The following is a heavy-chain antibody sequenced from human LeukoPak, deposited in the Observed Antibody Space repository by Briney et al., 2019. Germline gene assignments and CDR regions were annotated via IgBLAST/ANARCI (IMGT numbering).Heavy chain of an antibody. CDR1: GGSISSSNW. CDR2: IYHSGST. CDR3: ARISGSLDYFDY. Sequence: PSETLSLTCTVSGGSISSSNWWSWVRQPPGKGLEWIGEIYHSGSTNYNPSLKSRVTISVDKSKNQFSLKLSSVTAAVTAVYYCARISGSLDYFDYWGQGTLVTVSS. D-gene: IGHD1-26*01. J-gene: IGHJ4*02. V-gene: IGHV4-4*02.